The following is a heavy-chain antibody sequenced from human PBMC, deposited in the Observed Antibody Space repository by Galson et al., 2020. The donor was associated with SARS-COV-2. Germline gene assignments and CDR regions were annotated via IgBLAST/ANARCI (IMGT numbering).Heavy chain of an antibody. CDR1: GFTFSSYW. CDR2: INSDGSST. CDR3: ARAQPLLTIFGVVDSRGYMDV. J-gene: IGHJ6*03. Sequence: GGSLRLSCAASGFTFSSYWMHWVRQAPGKGLVWVSRINSDGSSTSYADSVKGRFTISRDNAKNTLYLQMNSLRAEDTAVYYCARAQPLLTIFGVVDSRGYMDVWGKGTTVTVSS. D-gene: IGHD3-3*01. V-gene: IGHV3-74*01.